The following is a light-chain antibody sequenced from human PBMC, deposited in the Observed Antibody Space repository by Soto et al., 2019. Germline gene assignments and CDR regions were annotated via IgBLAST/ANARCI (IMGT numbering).Light chain of an antibody. CDR2: SAS. J-gene: IGKJ4*01. V-gene: IGKV3-20*01. Sequence: EIVLTQSPGTLSFSPGERATLSCRASQTVSSNYLAWYQQKPGQAPRLLIYSASTRATGIPDRSSGSGSGTDFTLTISRLEPEDFAVYYCQQYGTSPLTFGGGTKVDIK. CDR3: QQYGTSPLT. CDR1: QTVSSNY.